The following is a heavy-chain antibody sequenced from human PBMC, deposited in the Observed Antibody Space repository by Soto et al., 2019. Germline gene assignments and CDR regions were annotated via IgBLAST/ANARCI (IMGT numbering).Heavy chain of an antibody. CDR1: GFNFSNHW. CDR3: ARESGDWPLNWFDP. Sequence: GGSLRLSCAASGFNFSNHWMHWVRQRPAEGLVWVSRITSDGKSKAYAESVKGRFAISRDNAKNTLYLQMNGLTAEDTAVYYCARESGDWPLNWFDPWAQGTLVTVS. CDR2: ITSDGKSK. J-gene: IGHJ5*02. D-gene: IGHD2-21*02. V-gene: IGHV3-74*01.